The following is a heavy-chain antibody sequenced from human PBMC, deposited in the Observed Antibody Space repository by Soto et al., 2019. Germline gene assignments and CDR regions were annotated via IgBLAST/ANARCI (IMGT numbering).Heavy chain of an antibody. V-gene: IGHV3-43*01. CDR1: GFTFDDYT. Sequence: EVQLVESGGVVVQPGGSLRLSCAASGFTFDDYTMHWVRQAPGKGLEWVSLISWDGGSTYYADSVKGRFTISRDNSKNSLYLQMNSLRTEDTALYYCAKDKRGYGDYGYYGMDVWGQGTTVTVSS. J-gene: IGHJ6*02. D-gene: IGHD4-17*01. CDR2: ISWDGGST. CDR3: AKDKRGYGDYGYYGMDV.